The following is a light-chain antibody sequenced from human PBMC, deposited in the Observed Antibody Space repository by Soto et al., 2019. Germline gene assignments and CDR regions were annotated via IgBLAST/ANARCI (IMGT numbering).Light chain of an antibody. CDR3: QQYGSSPKT. CDR2: AAS. CDR1: QSVTSNY. V-gene: IGKV3-20*01. J-gene: IGKJ1*01. Sequence: EIVLTQSPGTLSLSPGERATLSCRASQSVTSNYLAWYQQKPGQAPRLLIYAASSRATAIPDRFSGSGSGTDFTLTISRLEAEDFAVYYCQQYGSSPKTFGQGTKLEIK.